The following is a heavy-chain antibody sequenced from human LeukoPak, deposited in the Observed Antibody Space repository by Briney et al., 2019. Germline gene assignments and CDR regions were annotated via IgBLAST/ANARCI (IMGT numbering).Heavy chain of an antibody. Sequence: SETLSLTRIVSGGSISSHYWSWIRQTPGKGLEYIGYIYYSGSTDYNPSLKSRVTISLDTSKNQFSLNLSSVTAADTAVYYCARRSGVLDSRDSRYYFDHWGQGTLVTVSS. V-gene: IGHV4-59*11. J-gene: IGHJ4*02. D-gene: IGHD3-22*01. CDR2: IYYSGST. CDR3: ARRSGVLDSRDSRYYFDH. CDR1: GGSISSHY.